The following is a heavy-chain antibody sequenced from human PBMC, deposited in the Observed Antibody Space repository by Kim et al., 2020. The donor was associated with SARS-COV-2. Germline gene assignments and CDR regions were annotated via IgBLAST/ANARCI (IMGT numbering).Heavy chain of an antibody. CDR1: GGSISSSSYY. Sequence: SETLSLTCTVSGGSISSSSYYWGWIRQPPGKGLEWIGSIYYSGSTYYNPSLKSRVTISVDTSKNQFSLKLSSVTAADTAVYYCARDLSIVVVTAYNWFDPWGQGTLVTVSS. CDR3: ARDLSIVVVTAYNWFDP. D-gene: IGHD2-21*02. J-gene: IGHJ5*02. CDR2: IYYSGST. V-gene: IGHV4-39*07.